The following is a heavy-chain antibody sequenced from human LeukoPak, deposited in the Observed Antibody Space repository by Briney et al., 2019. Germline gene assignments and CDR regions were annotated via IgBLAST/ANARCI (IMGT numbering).Heavy chain of an antibody. V-gene: IGHV4-61*02. D-gene: IGHD2-15*01. CDR2: IYTSGST. Sequence: PSQTLSLTCTVSGGSISSGSYYWSWIRQPAGKGLEWIGRIYTSGSTNYNPSLKSRVTISVDTSKNQFSLKLSSVTAAGTAVYYCAGEGSRYCSGGSCYFSWGQGTLVTVSS. J-gene: IGHJ5*02. CDR3: AGEGSRYCSGGSCYFS. CDR1: GGSISSGSYY.